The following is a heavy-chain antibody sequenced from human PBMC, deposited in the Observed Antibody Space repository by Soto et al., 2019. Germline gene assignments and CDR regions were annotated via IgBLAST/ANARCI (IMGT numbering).Heavy chain of an antibody. D-gene: IGHD1-1*01. Sequence: SETLSLTCAVYGGSFSGYYWSWIRQPPGKGLEWIGEINHSGSTNYNPSLKSRVTISVDTSKNQFSLKLSSVTAADTAVYYCARGRSLTGTDINYYYYYMDVWGKGTTVTVSS. J-gene: IGHJ6*03. CDR1: GGSFSGYY. CDR2: INHSGST. CDR3: ARGRSLTGTDINYYYYYMDV. V-gene: IGHV4-34*01.